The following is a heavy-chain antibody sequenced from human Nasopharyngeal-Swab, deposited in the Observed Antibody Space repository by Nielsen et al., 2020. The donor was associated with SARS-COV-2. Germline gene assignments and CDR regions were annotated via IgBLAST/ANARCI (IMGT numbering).Heavy chain of an antibody. D-gene: IGHD3-3*01. Sequence: ASVKVSCKASGYTFTGYYMHWVRQAPGQGLEWMGRINPNSGGTNYAQKFQGRVTMTRDTSISTVYMELSRLRSDDTAVYYCATAPFLEWLSESAYYYYGMDVWGQGTTVTVSS. CDR3: ATAPFLEWLSESAYYYYGMDV. CDR2: INPNSGGT. J-gene: IGHJ6*02. V-gene: IGHV1-2*06. CDR1: GYTFTGYY.